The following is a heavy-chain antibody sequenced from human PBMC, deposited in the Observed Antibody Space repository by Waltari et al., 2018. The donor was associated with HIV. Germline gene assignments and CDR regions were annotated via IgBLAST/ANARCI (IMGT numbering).Heavy chain of an antibody. V-gene: IGHV3-30*02. D-gene: IGHD3-16*01. CDR1: GFTFNSYG. CDR3: AQDSLNSVYLIDF. Sequence: QVQLVESGGGVVQPGRSLRLSCAASGFTFNSYGMHLVRQAPGRVLEWVAMIRYDGNKRYYADSVKGRFTISRDNSNNTVYLHLNNLRAEDTAMYYCAQDSLNSVYLIDFWGQGTLVTVSS. J-gene: IGHJ4*02. CDR2: IRYDGNKR.